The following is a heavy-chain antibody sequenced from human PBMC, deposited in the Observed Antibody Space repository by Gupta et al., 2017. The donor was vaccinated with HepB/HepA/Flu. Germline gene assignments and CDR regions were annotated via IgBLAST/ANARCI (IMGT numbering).Heavy chain of an antibody. CDR3: ARTLGRPSVVPAALGY. CDR1: GYTFTGYY. D-gene: IGHD2-2*01. J-gene: IGHJ4*02. CDR2: INPNSGGT. Sequence: QVQLVQSGAEVKKPVASVKVSCKASGYTFTGYYMHWVRQAPGQGLEWMGWINPNSGGTNYAQKLQGRVTMTRDTSISTADVELSRLRSDETAVYYCARTLGRPSVVPAALGYGGQGTLVTVSS. V-gene: IGHV1-2*02.